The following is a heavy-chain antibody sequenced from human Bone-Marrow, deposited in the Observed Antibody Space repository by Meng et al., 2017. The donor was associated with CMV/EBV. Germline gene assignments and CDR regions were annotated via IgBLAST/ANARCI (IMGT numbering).Heavy chain of an antibody. Sequence: SETLSLTCTVSGGSISSGDYYWSWIRQPPGKGLEWIGYIYYSGSTYYNPSLKSRVTISVDTSKNQFSLKLSSVTAADTAVYYCARKGIPKCSSTSCYHPNWFDPWGQGTLVTVSS. D-gene: IGHD2-2*01. J-gene: IGHJ5*02. CDR2: IYYSGST. CDR3: ARKGIPKCSSTSCYHPNWFDP. V-gene: IGHV4-30-4*08. CDR1: GGSISSGDYY.